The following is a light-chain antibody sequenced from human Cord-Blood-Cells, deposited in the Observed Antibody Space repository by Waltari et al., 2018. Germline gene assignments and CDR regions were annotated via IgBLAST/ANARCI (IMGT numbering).Light chain of an antibody. J-gene: IGLJ3*02. V-gene: IGLV2-23*01. CDR3: CSYAGSSTWV. CDR1: SSDVGRYNL. Sequence: QSALTQPDSVSGSPGQSITISCTGTSSDVGRYNLVSWYQQHPGKAPKLMIYEGSKRPSGVSNRFSGSKSGNTASLTISGLQAEDEADYYCCSYAGSSTWVFGGGTKLTVL. CDR2: EGS.